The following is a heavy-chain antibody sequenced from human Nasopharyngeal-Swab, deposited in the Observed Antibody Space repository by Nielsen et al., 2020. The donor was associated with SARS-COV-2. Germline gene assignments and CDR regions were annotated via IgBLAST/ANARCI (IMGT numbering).Heavy chain of an antibody. D-gene: IGHD1-7*01. Sequence: GESLKISCKGSGYSFTSYWIGWVRQMPGKGLEWMGIIYPGDSDTRYSPSFQGQVTISADKSISTAYLQWSSLKASDTAMYYCARKAIPYSWNYADWFDPWGQGTLVTVSS. J-gene: IGHJ5*02. CDR2: IYPGDSDT. V-gene: IGHV5-51*01. CDR3: ARKAIPYSWNYADWFDP. CDR1: GYSFTSYW.